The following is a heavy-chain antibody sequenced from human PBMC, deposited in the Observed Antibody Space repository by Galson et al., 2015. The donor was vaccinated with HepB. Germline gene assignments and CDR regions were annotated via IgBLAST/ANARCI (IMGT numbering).Heavy chain of an antibody. CDR3: ARDLSTTVVRGVMGGGMDV. D-gene: IGHD3-10*01. J-gene: IGHJ6*02. Sequence: SLRLSCAASGFSLSTYGMHWVRQAPGKGLEWVAIIWYDGSNLYYGDSVKGRFTISRDTSKNTLYLQMNSLRAEDTAIYYCARDLSTTVVRGVMGGGMDVWGQGTTVTVSS. CDR2: IWYDGSNL. V-gene: IGHV3-33*08. CDR1: GFSLSTYG.